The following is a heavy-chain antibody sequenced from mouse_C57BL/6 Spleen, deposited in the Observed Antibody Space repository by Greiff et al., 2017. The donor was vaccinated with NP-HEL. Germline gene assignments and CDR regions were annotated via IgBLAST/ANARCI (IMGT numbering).Heavy chain of an antibody. V-gene: IGHV2-9*01. CDR3: AKHLCDGYYDAMDY. CDR1: GFSLTSYG. Sequence: VMLVESGPGLVAPSQSLSITCTVSGFSLTSYGVDWVRQPPGKGLEWLGVIWGGGSTNYNSALMSRLIISKDNSKSQVFLKMNSLQTDDTAMYYGAKHLCDGYYDAMDYWGQGTSVTVSS. D-gene: IGHD2-3*01. J-gene: IGHJ4*01. CDR2: IWGGGST.